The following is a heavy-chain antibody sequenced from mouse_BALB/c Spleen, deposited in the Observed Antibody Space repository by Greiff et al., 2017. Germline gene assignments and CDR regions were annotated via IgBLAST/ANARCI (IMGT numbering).Heavy chain of an antibody. CDR3: ARSGYPTSPFAY. D-gene: IGHD3-2*02. CDR1: GFTFSSFG. CDR2: ISSGSSTI. Sequence: EVQLVESGGGLVQPGGSRKLSCAASGFTFSSFGMHWVRQAPEKGLEWVAYISSGSSTIYYADTVKGRFTISRDNPKNTLFLQMTSLRSEDTAMYYCARSGYPTSPFAYWGQGTLVTVSA. J-gene: IGHJ3*01. V-gene: IGHV5-17*02.